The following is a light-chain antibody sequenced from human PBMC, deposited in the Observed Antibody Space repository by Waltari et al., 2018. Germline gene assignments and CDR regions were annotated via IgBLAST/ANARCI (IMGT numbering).Light chain of an antibody. J-gene: IGLJ1*01. CDR2: EVS. Sequence: QSALTQPPSASGSPGQSVTLSCTGTSSDVGGYNYVSWYQQHPGKAPKLMIYEVSKRPSGVPDRFSRSKSGNTASLTVSGLQAEDEADYDCSSYAGSNAYVFGTGTKVTVL. V-gene: IGLV2-8*01. CDR3: SSYAGSNAYV. CDR1: SSDVGGYNY.